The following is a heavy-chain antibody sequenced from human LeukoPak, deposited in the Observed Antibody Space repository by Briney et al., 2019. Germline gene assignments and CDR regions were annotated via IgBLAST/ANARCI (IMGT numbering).Heavy chain of an antibody. CDR3: ARVDYILDY. CDR1: RYSISSGYH. V-gene: IGHV4-38-2*01. Sequence: KPSETLSLTCAVSRYSISSGYHWAWIRQPRGKGLEWIGSIYRSGSAYYNPSLKSRVTISVDTSKNQFSLRVTSVTAADTAVYYCARVDYILDYWGQGTLVTVSS. J-gene: IGHJ4*02. CDR2: IYRSGSA. D-gene: IGHD4-11*01.